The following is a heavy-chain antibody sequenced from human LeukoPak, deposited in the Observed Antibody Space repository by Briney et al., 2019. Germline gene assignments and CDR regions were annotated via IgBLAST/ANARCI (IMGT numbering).Heavy chain of an antibody. CDR1: GGSISSGNW. V-gene: IGHV4-4*02. Sequence: KASGTLSLTCAVSGGSISSGNWWSWVRQPPGKGLEWIGEIHQSGSTNYNPSLKSRVTISVDNSKNQFSLKVRSVTTADTAVYFCARNGGHNQEHWGQGTLVTVSS. CDR2: IHQSGST. J-gene: IGHJ4*02. D-gene: IGHD1-1*01. CDR3: ARNGGHNQEH.